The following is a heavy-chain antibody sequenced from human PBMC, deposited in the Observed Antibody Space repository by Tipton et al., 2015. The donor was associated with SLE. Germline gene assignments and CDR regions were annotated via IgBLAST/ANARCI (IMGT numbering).Heavy chain of an antibody. V-gene: IGHV4-38-2*01. J-gene: IGHJ4*02. Sequence: TLSLTCAVSGYSISSGYYWGWIRQPPGKGLEWIGSTYHSGSTYYNPSLKSRVPISVDTSKNQFSLKLSSVTAADTAVYYCARHYGSRYFDYWGQGTLVTVSS. CDR3: ARHYGSRYFDY. CDR2: TYHSGST. CDR1: GYSISSGYY. D-gene: IGHD1-26*01.